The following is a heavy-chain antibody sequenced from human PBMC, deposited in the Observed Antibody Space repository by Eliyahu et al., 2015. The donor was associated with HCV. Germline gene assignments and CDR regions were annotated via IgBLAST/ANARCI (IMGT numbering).Heavy chain of an antibody. V-gene: IGHV3-23*01. Sequence: EVRLLESGGGLVQPXGSLRLSCAASGXXFSXYGLNWVRQAPGKGLEWLSGISGRGDTTSYAGSVKGRVTISRDNSQNTVYLQMNSLGGEDTAVYYCTKAVTTMTTAFDSWGQGTLVTVSS. J-gene: IGHJ4*02. CDR2: ISGRGDTT. CDR1: GXXFSXYG. CDR3: TKAVTTMTTAFDS. D-gene: IGHD4-17*01.